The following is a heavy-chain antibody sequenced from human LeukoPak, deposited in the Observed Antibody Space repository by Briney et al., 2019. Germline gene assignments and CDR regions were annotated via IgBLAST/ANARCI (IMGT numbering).Heavy chain of an antibody. CDR1: GGSISSYY. Sequence: SETLSLTCTVSGGSISSYYWSWIRQPPGKGLEWIGYIYYSGSTNYNPSLKSRVTISVDTSKNQFSLKLSSVTAADTTVYYCASGYGSSWYYLPYWGQGTLVTVSS. J-gene: IGHJ4*02. V-gene: IGHV4-59*01. CDR3: ASGYGSSWYYLPY. CDR2: IYYSGST. D-gene: IGHD6-13*01.